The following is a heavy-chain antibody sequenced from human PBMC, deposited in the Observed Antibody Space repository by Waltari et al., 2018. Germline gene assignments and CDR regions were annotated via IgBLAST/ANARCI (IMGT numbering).Heavy chain of an antibody. Sequence: QVQLQESGPGLVKPSETLSLTCTVSSGSISGYYWTWIRQPPQKELGWIGYVHYGGSTNYNPSLKSRVTMSTGTTKNQCSLKLNSVTAADTARYYCARGRYSNYYFDYWGQGILVTVSS. V-gene: IGHV4-59*01. CDR2: VHYGGST. D-gene: IGHD4-4*01. CDR1: SGSISGYY. J-gene: IGHJ4*02. CDR3: ARGRYSNYYFDY.